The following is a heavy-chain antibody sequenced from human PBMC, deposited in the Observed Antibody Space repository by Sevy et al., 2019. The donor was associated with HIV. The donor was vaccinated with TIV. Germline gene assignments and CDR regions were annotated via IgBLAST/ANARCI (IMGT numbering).Heavy chain of an antibody. V-gene: IGHV4-4*07. CDR2: IYTNAKT. D-gene: IGHD6-13*01. J-gene: IGHJ5*02. CDR3: AKGSSWYTWFDP. CDR1: GGSISSNY. Sequence: SETLSLTCTVSGGSISSNYWSWIRQPAGKGLEWIGRIYTNAKTNYSPSLKSRVTMSLDTSKNQFSLNLSSVTAADTAVYYCAKGSSWYTWFDPWGQGTLVTVSS.